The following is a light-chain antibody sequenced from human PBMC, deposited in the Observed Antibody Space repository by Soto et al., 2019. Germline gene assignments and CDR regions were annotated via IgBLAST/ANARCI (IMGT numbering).Light chain of an antibody. Sequence: DIVMTQSPDSLAVSLGERATINCKSSQSVLCSGNNENYLTWYQQKPGQPPKLLVYWATIRESGVPDRFSGSGSGTDFTLTISRLEAEDVAMYYCQQYCASLPTFGQGPKVDLK. V-gene: IGKV4-1*01. J-gene: IGKJ1*01. CDR1: QSVLCSGNNENY. CDR2: WAT. CDR3: QQYCASLPT.